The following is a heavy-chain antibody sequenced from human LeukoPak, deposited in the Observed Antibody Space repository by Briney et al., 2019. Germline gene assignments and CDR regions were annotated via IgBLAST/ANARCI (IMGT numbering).Heavy chain of an antibody. D-gene: IGHD3-3*01. V-gene: IGHV3-7*01. CDR1: GFTFSSYW. Sequence: PGGSLRLSCAASGFTFSSYWMSWVRQAPGKGLEWVANIKQDGSEKYYVDSVKGRFTVSRDNAKNSLYLQMNSLRAEDTAVYYCARKPRRRITIFGVVIRNWFDPWGRGTLVTVSS. CDR3: ARKPRRRITIFGVVIRNWFDP. CDR2: IKQDGSEK. J-gene: IGHJ5*02.